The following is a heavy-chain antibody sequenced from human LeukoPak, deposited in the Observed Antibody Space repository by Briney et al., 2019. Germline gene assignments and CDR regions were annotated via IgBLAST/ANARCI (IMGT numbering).Heavy chain of an antibody. V-gene: IGHV3-21*01. CDR2: ISSSSSYI. CDR3: ASLLDY. J-gene: IGHJ4*02. CDR1: GFTFNNYR. Sequence: GALRPSFATSGFTFNNYRINLVRQAPGKGLEWVSSISSSSSYIYYADSVKGRFTISRDNAKNSLYLQMNSLRAEDTAVYYCASLLDYWGQGTLVTVSS.